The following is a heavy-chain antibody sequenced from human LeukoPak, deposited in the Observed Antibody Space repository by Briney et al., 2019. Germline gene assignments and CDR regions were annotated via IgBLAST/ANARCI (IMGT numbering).Heavy chain of an antibody. CDR2: IYYSGST. CDR1: GGSINSYF. D-gene: IGHD1-7*01. CDR3: ARAADAGTATGFDP. Sequence: SETLSLTCSVSGGSINSYFWSWIRQPPGKGLEWIGYIYYSGSTYYNPSLKSRVTISVDTSKNQFSLKLSSVTAADTAVYYCARAADAGTATGFDPWGQGTLVTVSS. V-gene: IGHV4-59*08. J-gene: IGHJ5*02.